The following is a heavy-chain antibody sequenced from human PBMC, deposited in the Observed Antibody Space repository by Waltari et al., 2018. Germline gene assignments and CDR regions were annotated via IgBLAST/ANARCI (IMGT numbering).Heavy chain of an antibody. D-gene: IGHD5-12*01. Sequence: QLQLQESGPGPVKPSETLYLTCSVSGGSIATPNHYWSWIRQPPGQGLEWIGTISYAGTTYTNPSLRSRLTMSRDTSKNQLSLTLGSTTAADTAVYYCATYIGASVGTAAFDVWGQGTMVTVSS. CDR3: ATYIGASVGTAAFDV. J-gene: IGHJ3*01. CDR1: GGSIATPNHY. V-gene: IGHV4-39*01. CDR2: ISYAGTT.